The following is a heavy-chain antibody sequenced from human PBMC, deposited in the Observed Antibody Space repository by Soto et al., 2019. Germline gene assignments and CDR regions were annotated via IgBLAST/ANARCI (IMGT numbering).Heavy chain of an antibody. V-gene: IGHV2-70*01. CDR3: ARIPYYYDSRDYYYGMDV. D-gene: IGHD3-22*01. Sequence: SGPTLVNPTQTLTLTCTFSGFSLSTSGMCVSWIRQPPGKALEWLALIDWDDDKYYSTSLKTRLTISKDTFKNQVVLTMTNMDPVDTATYYCARIPYYYDSRDYYYGMDVWGQGTTVTVSS. CDR1: GFSLSTSGMC. J-gene: IGHJ6*02. CDR2: IDWDDDK.